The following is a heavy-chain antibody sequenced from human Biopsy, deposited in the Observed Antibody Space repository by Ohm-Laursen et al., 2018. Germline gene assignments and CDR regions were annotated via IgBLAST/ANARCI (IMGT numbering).Heavy chain of an antibody. J-gene: IGHJ6*02. CDR3: ASLGLVWFGELLSVPFGMDV. D-gene: IGHD3-10*01. V-gene: IGHV3-21*01. CDR1: GFSFTSYT. CDR2: ITSRSGYK. Sequence: GSLRLSCAAAGFSFTSYTMNWVRQVPGKGLEWVSSITSRSGYKYYADSVKGRFTISRDNAKNSLYLQMNSLRAEDTAVYFCASLGLVWFGELLSVPFGMDVWGQGTTVTVS.